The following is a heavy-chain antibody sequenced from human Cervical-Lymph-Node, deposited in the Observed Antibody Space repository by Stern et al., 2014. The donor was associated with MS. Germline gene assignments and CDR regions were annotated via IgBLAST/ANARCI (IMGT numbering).Heavy chain of an antibody. J-gene: IGHJ4*02. D-gene: IGHD2-2*01. CDR3: TTAPFSTPFDF. CDR2: IKGKSDGGTT. V-gene: IGHV3-15*01. Sequence: EDQLVESGGGLVKPGGSLRLSCVASGFTVTNVWMNWVRQAPGKGLQWVGRIKGKSDGGTTDYAAPVKARCTISRDDSKNTLYLHMNSLKTEDTALYYCTTAPFSTPFDFWGPGTPVTVSS. CDR1: GFTVTNVW.